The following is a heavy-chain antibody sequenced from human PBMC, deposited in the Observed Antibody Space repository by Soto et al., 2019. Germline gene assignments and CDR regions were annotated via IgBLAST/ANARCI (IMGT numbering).Heavy chain of an antibody. V-gene: IGHV3-23*01. D-gene: IGHD3-9*01. CDR2: ISGSGGST. Sequence: EVQLLESGGGLVQPGGSLRLSCAASGFTFSNYGMSWVRQAPRKGLEWVSDISGSGGSTYYADSVKGRFTISRDNSKNTLYLQMNSLRVEDTAVYYWAAYYDFLTGFDPWGQGTLVTVSS. J-gene: IGHJ5*02. CDR1: GFTFSNYG. CDR3: AAYYDFLTGFDP.